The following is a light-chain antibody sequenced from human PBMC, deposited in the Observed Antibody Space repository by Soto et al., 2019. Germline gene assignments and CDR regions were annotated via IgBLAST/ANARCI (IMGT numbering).Light chain of an antibody. J-gene: IGKJ1*01. Sequence: EIVLTQSPGTLSLSPGERATLSCRASRSVSNNYVAWYQRKPGQAPRLLIYGASSRATDIPRRFSGSGSGTDFTPTITGLEPEDFAVYYCEHYYSSPPSFGKGTKVESK. V-gene: IGKV3-20*01. CDR3: EHYYSSPPS. CDR1: RSVSNNY. CDR2: GAS.